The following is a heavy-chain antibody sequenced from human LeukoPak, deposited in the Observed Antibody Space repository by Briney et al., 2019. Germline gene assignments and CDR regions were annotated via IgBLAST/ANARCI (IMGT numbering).Heavy chain of an antibody. CDR3: AKSGYNRFDY. CDR2: FSGSGGST. V-gene: IGHV3-23*01. CDR1: GFSFSSYA. Sequence: GGSLRLSCAASGFSFSSYAMSWVRQAPGKGLEWVSSFSGSGGSTYYADSVKGRFTISRDNSKNTLYLQMISLRAEDTAVYYCAKSGYNRFDYWGQGTLVTVSS. D-gene: IGHD5-24*01. J-gene: IGHJ4*02.